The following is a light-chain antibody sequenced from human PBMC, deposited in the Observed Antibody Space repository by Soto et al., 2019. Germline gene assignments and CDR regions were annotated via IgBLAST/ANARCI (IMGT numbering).Light chain of an antibody. J-gene: IGKJ5*01. CDR2: AAS. CDR1: QSIRSY. Sequence: DIQLTQSPSSLSASVGDKVTITCRASQSIRSYLNWVQQKPGKAPKLLISAASSLQSGVPSRFSGSGSGTDFTLTIRSLQPEDFATYYCQQPISFPITFGQGTRLEIK. CDR3: QQPISFPIT. V-gene: IGKV1-39*01.